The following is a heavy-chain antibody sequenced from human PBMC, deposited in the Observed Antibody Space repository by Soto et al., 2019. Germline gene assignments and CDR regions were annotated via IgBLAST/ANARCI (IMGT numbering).Heavy chain of an antibody. V-gene: IGHV2-5*02. CDR3: AHSSGSDGFDI. D-gene: IGHD5-12*01. CDR2: IYWDDDK. Sequence: QITLKESGPTPVKPTQTLTRTWTFSGFSLSTYGVNVGWIRPPPGKALDWLALIYWDDDKRYSPSLKNRLTVTKDTSKNQLVLTMTNMDPVDTATYYCAHSSGSDGFDIWGQGKKVTVSS. CDR1: GFSLSTYGVN. J-gene: IGHJ3*02.